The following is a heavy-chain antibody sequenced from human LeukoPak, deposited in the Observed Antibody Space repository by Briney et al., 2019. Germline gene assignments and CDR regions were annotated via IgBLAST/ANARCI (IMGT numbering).Heavy chain of an antibody. V-gene: IGHV1-69*13. CDR1: GGTSSSYA. CDR2: IIPIFGTA. D-gene: IGHD3-10*01. CDR3: ARDLGFGESRDY. J-gene: IGHJ4*02. Sequence: GASVKVSCKASGGTSSSYAISWVRQAPGQGLEWMGGIIPIFGTANYAQKFQGRVTITADESTSTAYMELSSLRSEDTAVYYCARDLGFGESRDYWGQGTLVTVSS.